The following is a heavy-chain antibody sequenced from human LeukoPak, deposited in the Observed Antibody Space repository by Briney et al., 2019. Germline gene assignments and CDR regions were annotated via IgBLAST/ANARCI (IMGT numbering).Heavy chain of an antibody. V-gene: IGHV1-18*01. CDR1: GYTFTSYG. D-gene: IGHD3-16*01. CDR2: ISAYNGNT. J-gene: IGHJ6*02. Sequence: ASVKVSCKASGYTFTSYGISWVRQAPGQGLEWMGWISAYNGNTNYAQKLQGRVTMTTDTSTSIAYMELRSLRSDDTAVYYCARDIWVEPYGMDVWGQGTTVTVSS. CDR3: ARDIWVEPYGMDV.